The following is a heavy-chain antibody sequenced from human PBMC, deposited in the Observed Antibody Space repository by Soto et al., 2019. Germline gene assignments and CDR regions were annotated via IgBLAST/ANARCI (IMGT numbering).Heavy chain of an antibody. CDR3: ARYPWGYCTNGVCSRHYYYGMDV. CDR2: IIPIFGTA. J-gene: IGHJ6*02. CDR1: GGTFSSYA. V-gene: IGHV1-69*13. Sequence: ASGKVSCKASGGTFSSYAISWVRQSPGQGLEWMGGIIPIFGTANYAQKFQGRVTITADESTSTAYMELSSLRSEDTAVYYCARYPWGYCTNGVCSRHYYYGMDVWGQGTTVTVSS. D-gene: IGHD2-8*01.